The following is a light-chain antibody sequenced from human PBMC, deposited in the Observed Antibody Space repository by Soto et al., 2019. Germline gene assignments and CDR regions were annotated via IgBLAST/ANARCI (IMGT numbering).Light chain of an antibody. J-gene: IGKJ5*01. CDR2: DAS. V-gene: IGKV3-11*01. CDR1: QSVSNY. Sequence: EIVLTQSPASVSLSPGDRATLSCRASQSVSNYVAWYQQKPGQAPRLLIYDASKRATGIPARFSGSGSGTDFTLTVSSLEPEDFVLYFCQQRSVWPITFGQGTRLEIK. CDR3: QQRSVWPIT.